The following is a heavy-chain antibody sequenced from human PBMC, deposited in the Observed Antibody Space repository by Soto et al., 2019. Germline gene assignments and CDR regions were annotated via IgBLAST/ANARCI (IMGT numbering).Heavy chain of an antibody. CDR1: GYSFTSDW. D-gene: IGHD3-22*01. CDR2: IYPGDSDT. CDR3: ARRLNYYDSSDEYFDY. Sequence: PGESLKISCKGSGYSFTSDWIGWVRQMPGKGLEWMGIIYPGDSDTRYSPSFQGQVTISADKSISTAYLQWSSLKASDTAMYYCARRLNYYDSSDEYFDYWGQGTLVTVSS. J-gene: IGHJ4*02. V-gene: IGHV5-51*01.